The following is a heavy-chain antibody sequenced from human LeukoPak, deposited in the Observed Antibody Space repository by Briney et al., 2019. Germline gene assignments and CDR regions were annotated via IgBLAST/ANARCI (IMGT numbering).Heavy chain of an antibody. CDR3: AREWSDIVEQQLPTGLDV. Sequence: ASVKVSCKVSGYTLTELSMHWVRQAPGKGLEWMGGFDPEVGKTIYAQKFQGRVTMTEDTSTDTAYMELSRLRSDDTAVYYCAREWSDIVEQQLPTGLDVWGKGTTVTISS. CDR1: GYTLTELS. V-gene: IGHV1-24*01. D-gene: IGHD6-13*01. J-gene: IGHJ6*04. CDR2: FDPEVGKT.